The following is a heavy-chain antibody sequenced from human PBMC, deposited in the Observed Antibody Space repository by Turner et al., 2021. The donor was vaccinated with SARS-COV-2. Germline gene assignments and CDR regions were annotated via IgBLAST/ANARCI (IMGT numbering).Heavy chain of an antibody. CDR3: ARVGVGGSSWPKDFDY. J-gene: IGHJ4*02. CDR1: GATFSTYA. Sequence: QVQLVQSGAEVKKPGSSVRVSCKASGATFSTYAISWVRQAPGQGLEWMGGIIPIFVKATYARKFQGRVTITADESTSTAYMELSSLRSEDTAVYYCARVGVGGSSWPKDFDYWGQGTLVTVSS. V-gene: IGHV1-69*01. D-gene: IGHD6-13*01. CDR2: IIPIFVKA.